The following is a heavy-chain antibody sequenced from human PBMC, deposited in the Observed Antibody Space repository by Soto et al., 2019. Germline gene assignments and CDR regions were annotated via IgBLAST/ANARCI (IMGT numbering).Heavy chain of an antibody. CDR1: GYTFTSYY. CDR3: ARGAVEAVADDAFDI. J-gene: IGHJ3*02. CDR2: INPSGGST. D-gene: IGHD6-19*01. V-gene: IGHV1-46*01. Sequence: GASVKVSCKASGYTFTSYYMHWVRQAPGQGLEWMGIINPSGGSTSYAQKFQGRVTMTRDTSTSTVYMELSSLRSEDTAVYYCARGAVEAVADDAFDIWGQGTMVTVSS.